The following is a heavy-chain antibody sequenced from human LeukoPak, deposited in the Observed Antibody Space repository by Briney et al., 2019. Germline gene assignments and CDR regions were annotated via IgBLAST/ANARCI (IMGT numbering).Heavy chain of an antibody. V-gene: IGHV4-34*01. CDR2: GDDRGGT. J-gene: IGHJ5*02. CDR3: AKNGQTGFSFDP. D-gene: IGHD1-1*01. CDR1: GESLNGHY. Sequence: SETLPLTCAVYGESLNGHYWSWIRQSPGKGLEWLGEGDDRGGTKYNPSFKTRVTMSADPSRNQFSLKLNSVTAADTAVYHCAKNGQTGFSFDPWGQGTLVIVS.